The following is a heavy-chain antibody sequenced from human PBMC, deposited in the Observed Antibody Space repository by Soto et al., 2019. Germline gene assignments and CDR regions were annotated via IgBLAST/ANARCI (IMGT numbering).Heavy chain of an antibody. CDR3: ARGLRYSSSWYSWFDP. V-gene: IGHV3-33*01. J-gene: IGHJ5*02. CDR1: GFTFSSYG. Sequence: QVQLVESGGGVVQPGRSLRLSCAASGFTFSSYGMHWVRQAPGKGLEWVAVIWYDGSNKYYADSVKSRFTISRDNSKNTLYLQMNSLRAEDTAVYYCARGLRYSSSWYSWFDPWGQGTLVTVSS. CDR2: IWYDGSNK. D-gene: IGHD6-13*01.